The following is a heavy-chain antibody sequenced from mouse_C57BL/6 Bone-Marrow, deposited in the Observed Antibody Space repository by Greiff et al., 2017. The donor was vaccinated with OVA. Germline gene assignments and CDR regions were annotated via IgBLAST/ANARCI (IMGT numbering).Heavy chain of an antibody. Sequence: EVQLQESGGGLVKPGGSLKLSCAASGFTFSDYGMHWVRQAPEKGLEWVAYISSGSSTIYYADTVKGRFNISRDNAKNTLFLQMTSLRSEDTAMYYCARGPVVRFDYWGQGTTLTVSS. CDR3: ARGPVVRFDY. D-gene: IGHD1-1*01. CDR1: GFTFSDYG. CDR2: ISSGSSTI. J-gene: IGHJ2*01. V-gene: IGHV5-17*01.